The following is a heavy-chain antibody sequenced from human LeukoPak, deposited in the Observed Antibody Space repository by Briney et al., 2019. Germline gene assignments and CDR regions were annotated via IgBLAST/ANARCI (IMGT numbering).Heavy chain of an antibody. CDR3: ARARGIVVVPAATERANWFDP. J-gene: IGHJ5*02. D-gene: IGHD2-2*01. V-gene: IGHV6-1*01. CDR2: TYYRSKWYD. Sequence: SQTLSLACVISGDSVSSNSAIWGWIRQSPSRGLEWLGRTYYRSKWYDDYAVSVKSRITINPDTSKNQFSLQLNSVTPEDTAVYYCARARGIVVVPAATERANWFDPWGQGTLVTVSS. CDR1: GDSVSSNSAI.